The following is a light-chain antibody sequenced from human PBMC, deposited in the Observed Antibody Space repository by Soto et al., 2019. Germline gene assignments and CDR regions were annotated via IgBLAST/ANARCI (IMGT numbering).Light chain of an antibody. CDR3: CSYAGSYNVV. CDR1: SSDVGGYNY. V-gene: IGLV2-11*01. Sequence: QSALTQPRSVSGSPGQSVTISCTGTSSDVGGYNYVSWYQQHPGKAPKLMIFDVSKRPSGVSDRFSGSKSGNTASLTISGLKAEDEADYYCCSYAGSYNVVFGGGTKLTVL. CDR2: DVS. J-gene: IGLJ2*01.